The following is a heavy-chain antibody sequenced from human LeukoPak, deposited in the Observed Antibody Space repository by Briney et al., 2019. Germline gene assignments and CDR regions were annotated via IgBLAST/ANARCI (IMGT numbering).Heavy chain of an antibody. D-gene: IGHD3-22*01. J-gene: IGHJ4*02. CDR1: GFTFSSYA. Sequence: GGSLRLSCAASGFTFSSYAMSWVRQARGKGLEWVSAISGSGGSTYYADSVKGRFTISRDNSKNTLYLQMNSLRAEGTAVYYCAKGSEYYYDSSGFFHWGQGTLVTVSS. CDR2: ISGSGGST. CDR3: AKGSEYYYDSSGFFH. V-gene: IGHV3-23*01.